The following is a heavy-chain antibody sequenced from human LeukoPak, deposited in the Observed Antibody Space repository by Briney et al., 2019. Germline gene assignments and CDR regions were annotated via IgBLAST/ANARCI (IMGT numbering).Heavy chain of an antibody. J-gene: IGHJ6*02. CDR3: ARAHHYYGAGSYYNNQYYYVMDV. V-gene: IGHV1-18*01. Sequence: GATVNVSRKASVYTFTRYGISGVRQPPAQGLEGMGWITAYNGHRTYDQKLQGRVTMTTDTSTSTAYMELRSLRSDDTAVYYCARAHHYYGAGSYYNNQYYYVMDVWGQGTTVTVSS. D-gene: IGHD3-10*01. CDR1: VYTFTRYG. CDR2: ITAYNGHR.